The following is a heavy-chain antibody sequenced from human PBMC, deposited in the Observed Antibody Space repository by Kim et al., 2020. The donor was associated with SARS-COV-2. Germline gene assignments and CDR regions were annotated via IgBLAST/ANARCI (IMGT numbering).Heavy chain of an antibody. CDR1: GGSISSSNYY. J-gene: IGHJ4*02. V-gene: IGHV4-39*01. CDR3: ARRPYSSGWYVDY. CDR2: IYYSGTP. Sequence: SETLSLTCTVSGGSISSSNYYWSWIRQPPGKGLEWIGSIYYSGTPYYNPSLKSRVTISVDTSKNRFSLKLSSVTATDTAVYYCARRPYSSGWYVDYWGQGTLVTVSS. D-gene: IGHD6-19*01.